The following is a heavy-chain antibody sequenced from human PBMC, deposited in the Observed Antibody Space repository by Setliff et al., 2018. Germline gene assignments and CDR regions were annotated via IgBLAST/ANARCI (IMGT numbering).Heavy chain of an antibody. D-gene: IGHD3-3*01. CDR1: GNRFSGHF. CDR3: ARDRFYNSWSGTSITAPHDAFDI. J-gene: IGHJ3*02. CDR2: INPDSGDT. V-gene: IGHV1-2*02. Sequence: GASVKVSCRVSGNRFSGHFLHWVRQAPGQGLEWVGWINPDSGDTHSAQKFQGRVTMTSDTSTNTVYLEVSSLRSEDTAVYFCARDRFYNSWSGTSITAPHDAFDIWGQGTMVTVSS.